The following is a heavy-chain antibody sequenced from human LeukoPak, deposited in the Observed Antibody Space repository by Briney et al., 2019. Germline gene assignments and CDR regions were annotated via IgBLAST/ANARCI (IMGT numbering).Heavy chain of an antibody. CDR2: ISAYNGNT. V-gene: IGHV1-18*01. D-gene: IGHD6-13*01. Sequence: GASVKVSCKASGGTFSSYAISWVRQAPGQGLEWMGWISAYNGNTNYPQKLQGRVTMTTDTSTNTAYMELRSLTSDDTAVYYCARDSPYSSSSLGFDYWGRGTLVTVSS. J-gene: IGHJ4*02. CDR3: ARDSPYSSSSLGFDY. CDR1: GGTFSSYA.